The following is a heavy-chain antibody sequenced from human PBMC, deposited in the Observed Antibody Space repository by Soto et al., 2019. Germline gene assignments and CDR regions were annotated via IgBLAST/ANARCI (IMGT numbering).Heavy chain of an antibody. V-gene: IGHV1-69*13. J-gene: IGHJ4*02. CDR1: GGTFSSYS. Sequence: GAAVKVSCKASGGTFSSYSISWVRQAPVQGLEWMGGIIPIFGTANYAQKFQGRVTITADESTSTAYMELSSLRSEDTAVYYCARDMNEVTILWGQGTLVTVSS. CDR2: IIPIFGTA. D-gene: IGHD3-3*01. CDR3: ARDMNEVTIL.